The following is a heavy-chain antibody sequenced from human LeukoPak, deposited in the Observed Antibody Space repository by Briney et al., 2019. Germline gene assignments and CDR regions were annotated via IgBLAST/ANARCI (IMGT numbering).Heavy chain of an antibody. Sequence: GGSLRLSCAASGFTFSSYAMSWVRQAPGKGLEWVSAISSGGGSTYYADSVKGRFTISRDSSKNTLYLQMNSLRAEDTAVYYCAKRAAPLYYFDYWGQGTLVTVSS. CDR3: AKRAAPLYYFDY. CDR1: GFTFSSYA. D-gene: IGHD6-25*01. CDR2: ISSGGGST. V-gene: IGHV3-23*01. J-gene: IGHJ4*02.